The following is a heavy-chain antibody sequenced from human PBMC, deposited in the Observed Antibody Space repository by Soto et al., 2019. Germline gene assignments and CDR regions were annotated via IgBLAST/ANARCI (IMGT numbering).Heavy chain of an antibody. V-gene: IGHV5-51*01. D-gene: IGHD6-6*01. Sequence: GESLKISCQGSEYTFTNYWIGWVRQMPGKGLEWMGNIYPFDSDTRYHPSFEGHVTISADKSINTAFLHWRSLKASDTAIYYCARLSTSPSKDLSSSYFSLDVRGLGTTVTVSS. CDR1: EYTFTNYW. CDR3: ARLSTSPSKDLSSSYFSLDV. CDR2: IYPFDSDT. J-gene: IGHJ6*02.